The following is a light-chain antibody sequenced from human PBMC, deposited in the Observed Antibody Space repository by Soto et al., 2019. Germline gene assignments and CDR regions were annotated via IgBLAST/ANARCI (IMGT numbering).Light chain of an antibody. CDR1: SSDVGSYNL. Sequence: QSALTQPASVSGSPGQSITISCTGTSSDVGSYNLVSWYQQHPGKAPKLMIYEGSKRPSGVSHRFSGSKSGNTASLTICVLQAEDEADYYGCSYAGSSTFLVFGGGTKLTVL. CDR3: CSYAGSSTFLV. V-gene: IGLV2-23*03. CDR2: EGS. J-gene: IGLJ2*01.